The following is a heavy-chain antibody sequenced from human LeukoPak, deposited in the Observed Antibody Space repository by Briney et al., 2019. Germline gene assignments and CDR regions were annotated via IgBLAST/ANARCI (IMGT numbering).Heavy chain of an antibody. CDR3: ARRDPGSSWSNFDY. CDR1: GFTFSNAW. J-gene: IGHJ4*02. Sequence: PGGSLRLSCAASGFTFSNAWMSWVRQAPGKGLEWVGRIKSKTDGGTTDYAAPVKGRFTISRDDSKNTLYLQMNSLKTEDTAVYYCARRDPGSSWSNFDYWGQGTLVTVSS. CDR2: IKSKTDGGTT. V-gene: IGHV3-15*01. D-gene: IGHD6-13*01.